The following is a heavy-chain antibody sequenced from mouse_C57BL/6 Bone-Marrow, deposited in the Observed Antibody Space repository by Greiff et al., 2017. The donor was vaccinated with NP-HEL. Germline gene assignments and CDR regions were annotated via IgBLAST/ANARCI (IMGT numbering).Heavy chain of an antibody. CDR1: GFDVKNTY. CDR3: AVYYYGSRPYYAMDY. J-gene: IGHJ4*01. Sequence: EVQLQESVPVLVRPGASVKLSCTASGFDVKNTYMHWVKQRPEQGLEWIGRIDPANGNTTYAPKFQRKATITADSSSNTAYLQLSSLTSEATAIYYCAVYYYGSRPYYAMDYWGQGTAVTVSS. V-gene: IGHV14-3*01. CDR2: IDPANGNT. D-gene: IGHD1-1*01.